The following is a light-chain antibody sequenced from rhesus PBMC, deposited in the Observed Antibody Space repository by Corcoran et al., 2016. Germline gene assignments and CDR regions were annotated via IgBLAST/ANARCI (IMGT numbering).Light chain of an antibody. CDR1: ENVNNY. V-gene: IGKV1-74*01. Sequence: DIQMTQSPSSLSASVGDRVTITCRARENVNNYLNWYQQKPGKAPKLLIYTASTLQSGVPSRFSGSGSGTDYTFTISSLQPEDVATYYCQHGYGTPYSFGQGTKVEIK. CDR3: QHGYGTPYS. J-gene: IGKJ2*01. CDR2: TAS.